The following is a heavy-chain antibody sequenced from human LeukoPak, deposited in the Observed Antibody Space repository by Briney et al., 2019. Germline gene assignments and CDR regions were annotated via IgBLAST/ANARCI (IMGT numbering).Heavy chain of an antibody. D-gene: IGHD3-22*01. Sequence: SETLSLTCAVYGGSFSGYYWSWIRQPPGKGLEWIGEINHSGSTNYNPSLKSRVTISVDTSKNQFSLKLSSVTAADTAVYYCARGRGPPDKDYDGSGYQYYFDYWGQGTLVTVSS. CDR1: GGSFSGYY. J-gene: IGHJ4*02. CDR2: INHSGST. V-gene: IGHV4-34*01. CDR3: ARGRGPPDKDYDGSGYQYYFDY.